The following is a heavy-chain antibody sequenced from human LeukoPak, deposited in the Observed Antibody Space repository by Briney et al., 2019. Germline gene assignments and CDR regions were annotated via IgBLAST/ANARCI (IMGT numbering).Heavy chain of an antibody. Sequence: PSETLSLTCAVYGGSFSGYYWGWIRQPPGKRLEWIGSIYYSGNTYYNPPLKSRVTISIDTSKNQFSLNLNSVTAADTALYSCARHYLGGNYPDYFNHWGQGTLVTVSS. CDR2: IYYSGNT. V-gene: IGHV4-39*01. CDR1: GGSFSGYY. J-gene: IGHJ4*02. CDR3: ARHYLGGNYPDYFNH. D-gene: IGHD1-26*01.